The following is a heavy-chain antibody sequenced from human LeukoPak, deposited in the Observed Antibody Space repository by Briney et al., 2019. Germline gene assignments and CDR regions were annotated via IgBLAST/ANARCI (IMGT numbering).Heavy chain of an antibody. CDR1: GGSISSYY. CDR2: VYGGGST. J-gene: IGHJ6*03. V-gene: IGHV4-4*07. CDR3: ARYLVGPLVGSYYSHYMDV. Sequence: PSETLSLTCTVSGGSISSYYLSWIRQPAGKGLEWIGRVYGGGSTTYNPSLKSRVTMSVDTSKNQFSLKLSSVTAADTAVYYCARYLVGPLVGSYYSHYMDVWGKGTTVTISS. D-gene: IGHD2-2*01.